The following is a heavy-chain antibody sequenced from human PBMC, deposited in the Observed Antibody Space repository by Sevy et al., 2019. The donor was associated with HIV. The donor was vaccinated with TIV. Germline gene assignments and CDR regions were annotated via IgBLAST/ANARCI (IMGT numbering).Heavy chain of an antibody. V-gene: IGHV3-21*01. Sequence: GESLKISCAASGFTFSSYSMNWVRQAPGKGLEWVSSISSSSSYIYYADSVKGRFTISRDNAKNSLYLQMNSLRAEDTAVYYCAIIVVAGHLDVWGQGTTVTVSS. CDR1: GFTFSSYS. CDR3: AIIVVAGHLDV. CDR2: ISSSSSYI. D-gene: IGHD6-19*01. J-gene: IGHJ6*02.